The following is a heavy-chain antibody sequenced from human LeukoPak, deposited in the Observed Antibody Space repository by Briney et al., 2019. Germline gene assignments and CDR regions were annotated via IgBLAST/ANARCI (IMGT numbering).Heavy chain of an antibody. CDR3: ARSSPVIAVAGTRAFDI. CDR2: IYSGGST. D-gene: IGHD6-19*01. V-gene: IGHV3-53*01. Sequence: SGGSLRLSCAASGFTFSSYAMSWVRQAPGKGLEWVSVIYSGGSTSYADSVKGRFTISRDNSKNTLYLQMNSLRAEDTAVYYCARSSPVIAVAGTRAFDIWGQGTMVTVSS. J-gene: IGHJ3*02. CDR1: GFTFSSYA.